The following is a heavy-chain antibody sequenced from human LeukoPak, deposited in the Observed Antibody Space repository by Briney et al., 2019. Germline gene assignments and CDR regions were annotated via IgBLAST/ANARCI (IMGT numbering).Heavy chain of an antibody. J-gene: IGHJ3*02. CDR3: VRELGAFDI. V-gene: IGHV3-74*01. CDR1: GFTFNSHW. Sequence: PGGSLRLSCAASGFTFNSHWMHWVRQAPGKGLLWVSSINGDGSSTSNEDSVKGRFTISRDNAKNMLYLQMNSLRAEDTAVYYCVRELGAFDIWGQGTMVTVSS. CDR2: INGDGSST.